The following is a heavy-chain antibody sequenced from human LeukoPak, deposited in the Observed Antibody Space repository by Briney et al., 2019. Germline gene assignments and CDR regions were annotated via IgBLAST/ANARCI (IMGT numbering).Heavy chain of an antibody. CDR3: ARARIVGATPYYFDY. Sequence: SETLSLTCTVSGGSISSSSYYWGWIRQPPGKGLEWIGSIYYSGSTYYNPSLKSRVTISVDTSKNQFSLKLSSVTAADTAVYYCARARIVGATPYYFDYWGQGTLVTVSS. CDR2: IYYSGST. CDR1: GGSISSSSYY. D-gene: IGHD1-26*01. V-gene: IGHV4-39*07. J-gene: IGHJ4*02.